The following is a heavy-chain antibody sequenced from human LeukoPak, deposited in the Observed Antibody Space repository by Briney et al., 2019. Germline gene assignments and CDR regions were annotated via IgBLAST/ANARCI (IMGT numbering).Heavy chain of an antibody. CDR3: ARGARGSSSGYSWSDY. J-gene: IGHJ4*02. CDR1: GFTFDSYW. CDR2: IKGDGSEK. Sequence: PGGSLGLSCAASGFTFDSYWMTWVRQAPGKGLEWVANIKGDGSEKCYVDSVKGRFTISRDNAKNSLYVEMNSLRAEDTAVYYCARGARGSSSGYSWSDYWGQRTLVTVSS. V-gene: IGHV3-7*01. D-gene: IGHD3-22*01.